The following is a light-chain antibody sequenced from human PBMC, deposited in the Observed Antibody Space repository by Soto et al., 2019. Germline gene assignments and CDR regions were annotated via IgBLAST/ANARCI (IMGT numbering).Light chain of an antibody. CDR2: GAS. Sequence: EIVLTQSPGTLSLSPGEGATLSCRASQSVSSNYLAWYQQKPGQAPRLLIYGASSRAAGIPGKFSGSGSGTDFTLTISRLEPEDFAVYFCQQYNNSPEYTFGQGTKLEIK. CDR1: QSVSSNY. J-gene: IGKJ2*01. CDR3: QQYNNSPEYT. V-gene: IGKV3-20*01.